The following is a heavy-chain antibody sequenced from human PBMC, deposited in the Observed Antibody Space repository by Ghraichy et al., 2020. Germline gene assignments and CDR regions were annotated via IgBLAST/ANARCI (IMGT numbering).Heavy chain of an antibody. J-gene: IGHJ4*02. V-gene: IGHV3-74*01. D-gene: IGHD2-15*01. Sequence: GGSLRLSCAASGFTLSNYWMHWVRQVPGKGLVWVSRIKSDGSSTIYADSVKGRFTISRDNAKNTLYLQMNSLRVEDTAVYYCAREYCRGGRCFFGTGGSHFANWGQGTLVTVSS. CDR2: IKSDGSST. CDR3: AREYCRGGRCFFGTGGSHFAN. CDR1: GFTLSNYW.